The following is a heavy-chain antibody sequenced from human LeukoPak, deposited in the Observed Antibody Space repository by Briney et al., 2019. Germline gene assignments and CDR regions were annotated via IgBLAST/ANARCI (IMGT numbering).Heavy chain of an antibody. CDR1: GYTFTGYY. J-gene: IGHJ4*02. Sequence: ASVKVSCKASGYTFTGYYMHWVRQAPGQGLEWMGWINPSSGGTNYAQKFQGRVTMTRDTSISTAYMELSRLRSDDTAVYYCARGPDDSSGYYPYWGQGTLVTVSS. CDR2: INPSSGGT. CDR3: ARGPDDSSGYYPY. V-gene: IGHV1-2*02. D-gene: IGHD3-22*01.